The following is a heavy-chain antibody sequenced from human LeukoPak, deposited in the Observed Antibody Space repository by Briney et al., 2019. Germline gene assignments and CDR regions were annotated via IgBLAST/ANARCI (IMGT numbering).Heavy chain of an antibody. D-gene: IGHD3-3*01. CDR2: ISGSGGST. CDR1: GSTFSSYA. V-gene: IGHV3-23*01. J-gene: IGHJ3*02. CDR3: AKDRVYYDFWSDAFDI. Sequence: GGSLRLSCAASGSTFSSYAMSWVRQAPGKGLEWVSAISGSGGSTYYADSVKGRFTISRDNSKNTLYLQMNSLRAEDTAVYYCAKDRVYYDFWSDAFDIWGQGTMVTVSS.